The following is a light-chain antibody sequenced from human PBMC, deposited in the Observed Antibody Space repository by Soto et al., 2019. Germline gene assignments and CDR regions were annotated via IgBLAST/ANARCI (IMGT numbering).Light chain of an antibody. V-gene: IGLV2-14*01. CDR3: SSYTSSSTLAV. CDR2: DVS. J-gene: IGLJ1*01. Sequence: QSVLTQPASVSGSPGQSITISCTGTSSDVGGYHYVSWYQQHPGKAPKLMIYDVSNRPSGVSNRFSGSKSGNTASLTISGLQAEDEADYYCSSYTSSSTLAVFGTGTKVTVL. CDR1: SSDVGGYHY.